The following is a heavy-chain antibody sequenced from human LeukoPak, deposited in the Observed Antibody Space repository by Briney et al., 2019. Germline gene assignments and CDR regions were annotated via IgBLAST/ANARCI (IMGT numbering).Heavy chain of an antibody. D-gene: IGHD3-22*01. Sequence: GRSLRLSCAASGFTFSSYAMHWVRQAPGKGLEWVAVISYDGSNKYYADSVKGRFTISRDNSKNTLYLQMNSLRAEGTAVYYCARDLKVSLDYWGQGTLVTVSS. V-gene: IGHV3-30-3*01. CDR1: GFTFSSYA. CDR2: ISYDGSNK. CDR3: ARDLKVSLDY. J-gene: IGHJ4*02.